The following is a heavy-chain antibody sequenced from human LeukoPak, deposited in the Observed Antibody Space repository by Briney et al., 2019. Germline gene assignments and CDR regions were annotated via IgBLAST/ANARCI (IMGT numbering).Heavy chain of an antibody. J-gene: IGHJ4*02. CDR2: INHSGST. V-gene: IGHV4-34*01. Sequence: PSETLSLTCAVYGGSFSGYYWSWIRQPPGKGLEWIGEINHSGSTNYNPSLKSRVTISVDTSKNQFSLKLSSVTAADTAVYYCARRFRGGSGSYYYDYWGQGTLVTVSS. CDR3: ARRFRGGSGSYYYDY. D-gene: IGHD3-10*01. CDR1: GGSFSGYY.